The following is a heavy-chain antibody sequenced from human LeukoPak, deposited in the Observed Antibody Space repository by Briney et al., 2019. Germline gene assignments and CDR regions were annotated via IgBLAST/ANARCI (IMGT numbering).Heavy chain of an antibody. CDR3: ARADFWSGYSGWFDP. CDR2: IIPIFGTA. V-gene: IGHV1-69*13. CDR1: GGTLSSYA. D-gene: IGHD3-3*01. J-gene: IGHJ5*02. Sequence: ASVKVSCKASGGTLSSYAISWVRQAPGQGLEWMGGIIPIFGTANYAQKFQGRVTITADESTSTAYMELSSLRSEDTAVYYCARADFWSGYSGWFDPWGQGTLVTVSS.